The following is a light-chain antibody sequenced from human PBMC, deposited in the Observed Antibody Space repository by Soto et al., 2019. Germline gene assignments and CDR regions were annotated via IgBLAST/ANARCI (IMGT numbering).Light chain of an antibody. CDR1: QSISIS. Sequence: DIQMTQSPSSLSASGGDRVTIXXRASQSISISLNWYQLKPGKAPNLVXYGASYLKSGVPTRFSGSGSGTDFTLTISSLQPEDFATYYCQQTYTTPEITFGQGTRLEIK. J-gene: IGKJ5*01. CDR2: GAS. CDR3: QQTYTTPEIT. V-gene: IGKV1-39*01.